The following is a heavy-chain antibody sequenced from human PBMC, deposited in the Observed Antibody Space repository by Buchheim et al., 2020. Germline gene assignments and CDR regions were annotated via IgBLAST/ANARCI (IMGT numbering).Heavy chain of an antibody. J-gene: IGHJ4*02. V-gene: IGHV1-2*04. CDR3: ARGAGGDTIFGVLITTFYFDF. CDR2: INPDSGGT. CDR1: GYTFTCYY. D-gene: IGHD3-3*01. Sequence: QVQLVQSGAEVKKPGASVKVSCKASGYTFTCYYVHWVRQAPGQGLEWVGWINPDSGGTDYAQKFQGSVTMTRDTSISTAYLELRSLTSDDTAVYYCARGAGGDTIFGVLITTFYFDFWGQGAL.